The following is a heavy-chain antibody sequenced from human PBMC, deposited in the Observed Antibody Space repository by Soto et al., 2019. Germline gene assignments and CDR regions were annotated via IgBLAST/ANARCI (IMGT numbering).Heavy chain of an antibody. V-gene: IGHV4-34*01. J-gene: IGHJ3*02. D-gene: IGHD3-22*01. CDR1: GGSFSGYY. CDR2: INHSGST. CDR3: ASDGSGYLYDAFYI. Sequence: SETLSLTCAVYGGSFSGYYWSWIRQPPGKGLEWIGEINHSGSTNYNPSLKSRVTISVDTSKNQFSLKLSSVTAADTAVYYCASDGSGYLYDAFYIWGQGTMVTVAS.